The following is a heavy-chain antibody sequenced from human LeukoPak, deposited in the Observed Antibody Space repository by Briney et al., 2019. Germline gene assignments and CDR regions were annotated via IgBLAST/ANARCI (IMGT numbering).Heavy chain of an antibody. CDR1: GFTFSSYA. D-gene: IGHD6-13*01. CDR3: ARERSTPYAFDI. J-gene: IGHJ3*02. CDR2: ISYDGSNK. Sequence: GGSLRLSCAASGFTFSSYAMHWVRQAPGKGLEWVAVISYDGSNKYYADSVKGRFTIFRDNSKNTLYLQMNSLRAEDTAVYYCARERSTPYAFDIWGQGTMVTVSS. V-gene: IGHV3-30-3*01.